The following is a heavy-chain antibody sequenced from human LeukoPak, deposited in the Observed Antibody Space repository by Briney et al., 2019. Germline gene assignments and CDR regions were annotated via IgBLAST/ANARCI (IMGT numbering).Heavy chain of an antibody. CDR1: GYTFTDYY. D-gene: IGHD3-10*01. V-gene: IGHV1-2*02. J-gene: IGHJ4*02. Sequence: ASVKVSCKASGYTFTDYYIHWVRQAPGQGLEWMGWISPNSGGTNYAQKFQGRVILTRATSIRTAYMELSGLTSDDTAVYYCAREEVSVISDTCCSGLGYWGQGTLVTVSS. CDR3: AREEVSVISDTCCSGLGY. CDR2: ISPNSGGT.